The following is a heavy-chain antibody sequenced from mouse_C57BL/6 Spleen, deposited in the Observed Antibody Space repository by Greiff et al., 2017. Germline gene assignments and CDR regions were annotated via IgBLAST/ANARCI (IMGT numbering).Heavy chain of an antibody. V-gene: IGHV5-2*01. CDR1: EYEFPSYD. CDR2: INSDGGST. J-gene: IGHJ4*01. D-gene: IGHD2-12*01. CDR3: ARQGYSNDGAMDY. Sequence: EVKLQESGGGLVQPGESVKLSCESNEYEFPSYDMSWVRQTPGKSLEWVAAINSDGGSTYYPDTLESRFIFSRDKTTKTLYLQMSSLRSEDTALYYCARQGYSNDGAMDYWGQGTSVTVSS.